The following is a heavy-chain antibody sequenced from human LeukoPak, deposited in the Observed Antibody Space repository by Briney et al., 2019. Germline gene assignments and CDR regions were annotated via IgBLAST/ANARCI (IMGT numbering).Heavy chain of an antibody. CDR1: GFTFSSYD. D-gene: IGHD6-13*01. CDR3: AKAKSIATGGLSLNWFDP. J-gene: IGHJ5*02. V-gene: IGHV3-13*01. CDR2: IGTAGDT. Sequence: GGSLRLSCAASGFTFSSYDIHCVRQATGKGLEWVSAIGTAGDTYYPGSVKGRFTISRENAKNSLYLQMNSLRAEDTAVYYCAKAKSIATGGLSLNWFDPWGPGTLLTVSS.